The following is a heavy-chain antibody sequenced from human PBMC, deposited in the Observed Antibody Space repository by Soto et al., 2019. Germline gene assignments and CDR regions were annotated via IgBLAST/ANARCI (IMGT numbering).Heavy chain of an antibody. V-gene: IGHV1-18*01. J-gene: IGHJ4*02. D-gene: IGHD2-2*01. CDR3: ARTTRYCSSTSCFVFDY. Sequence: ASVKVSCKASGYTFTSYGISWVRQAPGQGLEWMGWISAYNGNTNYAQKLQGRVTMTTDTSTSTAYMELRSLRSDDTAVYYCARTTRYCSSTSCFVFDYWGQGTLVTVSS. CDR2: ISAYNGNT. CDR1: GYTFTSYG.